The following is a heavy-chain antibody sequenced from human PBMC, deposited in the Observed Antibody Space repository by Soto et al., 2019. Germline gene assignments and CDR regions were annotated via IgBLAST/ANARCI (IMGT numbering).Heavy chain of an antibody. CDR1: GYSVSSSDYY. D-gene: IGHD2-15*01. Sequence: SETLSLTCSVSGYSVSSSDYYWAWIRQPPGKGLEWIGSMLYSGPTYYNPSLKSRVTLSVDTSKNQFSVRLNSVTASDTAVYYCAPLSVSLSGPYGIHVWGQGTTVTVSS. J-gene: IGHJ6*02. CDR2: MLYSGPT. CDR3: APLSVSLSGPYGIHV. V-gene: IGHV4-39*01.